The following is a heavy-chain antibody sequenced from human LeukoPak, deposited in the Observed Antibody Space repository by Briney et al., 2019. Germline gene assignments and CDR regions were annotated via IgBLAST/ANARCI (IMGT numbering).Heavy chain of an antibody. CDR1: GYVFSSYG. J-gene: IGHJ4*02. D-gene: IGHD2/OR15-2a*01. CDR2: ISGHDGNT. Sequence: ASVKVSCKASGYVFSSYGISWVRQAPGQGLEWVGWISGHDGNTKYVQKLQDRVTMTTDTSTNTAYMELRSLAADDTAVYYCAREYCDTISCCVPDYWGQGTLVTVSS. CDR3: AREYCDTISCCVPDY. V-gene: IGHV1-18*01.